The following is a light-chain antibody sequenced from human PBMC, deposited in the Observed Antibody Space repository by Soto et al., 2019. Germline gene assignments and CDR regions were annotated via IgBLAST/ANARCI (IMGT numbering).Light chain of an antibody. V-gene: IGKV3-20*01. CDR2: GAS. CDR1: QNVYINS. CDR3: QQYGDSPLT. J-gene: IGKJ3*01. Sequence: EVVLTQSPGTLSLSPGERATLSCRASQNVYINSLAWYQQKPGQPPRLLIYGASTRDAAIPDRFSGSGSGADFALSIDGLEPEDFAIYYCQQYGDSPLTFGHGTRVD.